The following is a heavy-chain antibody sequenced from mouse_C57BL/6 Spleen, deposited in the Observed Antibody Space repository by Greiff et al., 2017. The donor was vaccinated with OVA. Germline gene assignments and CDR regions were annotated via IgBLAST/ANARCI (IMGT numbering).Heavy chain of an antibody. J-gene: IGHJ2*01. V-gene: IGHV1-82*01. CDR3: ARDGILLRSPLDY. CDR2: IYPGDGDT. D-gene: IGHD1-1*01. CDR1: GYAFSSSW. Sequence: VQLQESGPELVKPGASVKISCKASGYAFSSSWMNWVKQRPGKGLEWIGGIYPGDGDTNYNGKFKGKATLTADKSSSTAYMPLSSLTSEYSAVYFCARDGILLRSPLDYWGQGTTLTVSS.